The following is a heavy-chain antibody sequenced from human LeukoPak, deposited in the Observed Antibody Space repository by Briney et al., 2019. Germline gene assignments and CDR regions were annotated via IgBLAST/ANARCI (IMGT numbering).Heavy chain of an antibody. J-gene: IGHJ3*02. D-gene: IGHD1-1*01. Sequence: SETLSLTCIVSGGSISSYYWNWIRQPPGKGLEWIGYIYYSGSTNYNPSLKSRVTISVDTSKNQFSLKLSSVTAADTAVYYCARHSSVQADAFGIWGQGTMVTVSS. CDR2: IYYSGST. CDR1: GGSISSYY. V-gene: IGHV4-59*08. CDR3: ARHSSVQADAFGI.